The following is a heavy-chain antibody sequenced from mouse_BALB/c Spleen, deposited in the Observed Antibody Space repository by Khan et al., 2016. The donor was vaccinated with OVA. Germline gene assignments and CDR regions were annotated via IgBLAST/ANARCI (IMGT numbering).Heavy chain of an antibody. CDR2: VNTYYGDA. CDR1: GYTFTDFT. D-gene: IGHD6-1*01. V-gene: IGHV1S137*01. J-gene: IGHJ3*01. CDR3: AVGGGGDRFAY. Sequence: QVQLKESGAELVRPGVSVKISCKGSGYTFTDFTMHWVKQSHAKSLEWIGVVNTYYGDATYNQKFKGKATMTVDKSSTTAYMELARLTSEDFSIFYMAVGGGGDRFAYWGQGTLVTVSA.